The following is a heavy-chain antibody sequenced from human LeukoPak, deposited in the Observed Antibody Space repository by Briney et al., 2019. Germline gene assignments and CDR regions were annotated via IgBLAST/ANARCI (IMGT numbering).Heavy chain of an antibody. V-gene: IGHV4-34*01. D-gene: IGHD4-17*01. J-gene: IGHJ4*02. CDR1: GGSFSGYY. Sequence: SETLSLTCAVYGGSFSGYYWSWIRQPPGKGLEWIGEINHSGSTNYNPSVKSRVTMSIDTSKNQFSLKLSSVTAADTAVYYCARVAYGDYYFDYWGQGTLVTVSS. CDR3: ARVAYGDYYFDY. CDR2: INHSGST.